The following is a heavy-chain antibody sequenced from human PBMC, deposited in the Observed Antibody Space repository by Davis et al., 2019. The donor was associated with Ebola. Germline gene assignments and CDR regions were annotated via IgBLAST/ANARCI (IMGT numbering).Heavy chain of an antibody. CDR3: ARIEVAYLPPVYGPLVY. D-gene: IGHD2-15*01. V-gene: IGHV3-30*03. CDR1: GFNFGGYS. J-gene: IGHJ4*02. CDR2: ISYDGGYT. Sequence: PGGSLRLSCVGSGFNFGGYSMYWVRQAPGKGLEWVSVISYDGGYTNYADSVTGRFTVSRDNSKNTLYLQLSSLSAEDTAMYYCARIEVAYLPPVYGPLVYWGQGILVTVSS.